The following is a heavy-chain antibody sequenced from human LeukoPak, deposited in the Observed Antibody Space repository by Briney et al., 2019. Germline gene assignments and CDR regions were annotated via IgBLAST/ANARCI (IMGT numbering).Heavy chain of an antibody. V-gene: IGHV3-21*01. CDR3: ARDSVLRFLEWSLSKYYGMDV. D-gene: IGHD3-3*01. CDR1: GFTFSSYS. Sequence: PGGSLRLSCAASGFTFSSYSMNWVRQAPGKGLEWVSSISSSSSYIYYADSVKGRFTISRDNAKNSLYLQMNSLRAEDTAVYYCARDSVLRFLEWSLSKYYGMDVWGQGTTVTVSS. CDR2: ISSSSSYI. J-gene: IGHJ6*02.